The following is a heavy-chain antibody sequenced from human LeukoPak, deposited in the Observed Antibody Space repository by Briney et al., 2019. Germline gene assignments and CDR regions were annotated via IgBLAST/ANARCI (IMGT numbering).Heavy chain of an antibody. CDR1: RFNFNNYW. CDR3: AKESGALGAPLYDY. CDR2: IKDDGSEE. D-gene: IGHD4/OR15-4a*01. Sequence: GGSLRLSCAASRFNFNNYWMSWLRQAPGKGLEWVANIKDDGSEEYYADSVKGRFTISRDNSKNMLYLQMNSLRAEDTAVYYCAKESGALGAPLYDYWGRGILVTASS. V-gene: IGHV3-7*03. J-gene: IGHJ4*02.